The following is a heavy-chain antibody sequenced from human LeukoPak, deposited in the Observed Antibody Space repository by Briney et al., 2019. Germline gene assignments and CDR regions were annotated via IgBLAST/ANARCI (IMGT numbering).Heavy chain of an antibody. Sequence: ASVKVSCKASGYTFTSYDINWVRQATGQGLEWMGWMNPNNGNTGYAQKFQGRVTMTRSTSISTAYMELSSLRSEDAAVYYCARELGSVHGAFGIWGQGTVVTVFS. CDR3: ARELGSVHGAFGI. J-gene: IGHJ3*02. D-gene: IGHD3-16*01. CDR2: MNPNNGNT. V-gene: IGHV1-8*01. CDR1: GYTFTSYD.